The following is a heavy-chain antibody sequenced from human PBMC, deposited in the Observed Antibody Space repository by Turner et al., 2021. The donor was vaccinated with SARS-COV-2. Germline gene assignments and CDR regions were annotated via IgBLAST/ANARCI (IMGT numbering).Heavy chain of an antibody. D-gene: IGHD3-16*01. J-gene: IGHJ5*02. CDR3: ARRGTLGGWFDP. V-gene: IGHV5-51*01. CDR2: IYPGDSDT. CDR1: GYSFISHW. Sequence: EVHLVRSGAEVKEPGVSLKISCKGSGYSFISHWIRWVRQMPGKGLGWMGIIYPGDSDTRYSPSFQGQVTISADKSISTAYLQWRSLKASDTAMYYCARRGTLGGWFDPWGQGTLVTVSS.